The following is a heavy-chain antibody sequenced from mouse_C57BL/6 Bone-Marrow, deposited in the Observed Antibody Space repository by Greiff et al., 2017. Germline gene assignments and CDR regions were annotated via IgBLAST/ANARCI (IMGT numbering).Heavy chain of an antibody. J-gene: IGHJ1*03. CDR3: ASWYFDV. V-gene: IGHV3-6*01. Sequence: EVKLMESGPGLVKPSQSLSLTCSVTGYSITSGYYWKWIRQFPGNKLEWMGYISYDGGNNYNPPLKNRISITRDTSKNQFFLKLNSVTTEDTATYYCASWYFDVWGTGTTVTVSS. CDR1: GYSITSGYY. CDR2: ISYDGGN.